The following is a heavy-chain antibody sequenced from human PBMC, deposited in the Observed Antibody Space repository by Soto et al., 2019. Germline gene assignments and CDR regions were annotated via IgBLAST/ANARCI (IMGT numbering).Heavy chain of an antibody. D-gene: IGHD3-10*01. CDR3: AGATLAYGSGSYLTRGMDV. V-gene: IGHV4-34*01. J-gene: IGHJ6*02. CDR1: GGSFSGYY. Sequence: QVQLQQWGAGLLKPSETLSLTCAVYGGSFSGYYWSWIRQPPGKGLEWIGEINHSGSTNYNPSLXRRVTISVDAXXNXSXXTLSYVPAAETAVYDCAGATLAYGSGSYLTRGMDVWGQGTTVTVSS. CDR2: INHSGST.